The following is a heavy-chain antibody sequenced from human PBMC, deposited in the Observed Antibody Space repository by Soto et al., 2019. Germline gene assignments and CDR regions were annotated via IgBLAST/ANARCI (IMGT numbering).Heavy chain of an antibody. J-gene: IGHJ6*02. CDR2: IYYSGST. CDR3: ARALYSSFPRYYYYGMDV. CDR1: GCSISSGDYY. V-gene: IGHV4-30-4*01. Sequence: SVTLSLTCTVSGCSISSGDYYWSWIRQPPGKGQEWIGYIYYSGSTYYNPSLKSRVTISVETSKNQFSIKLSSVTAADTAVYYCARALYSSFPRYYYYGMDVWGQGTTVT. D-gene: IGHD4-4*01.